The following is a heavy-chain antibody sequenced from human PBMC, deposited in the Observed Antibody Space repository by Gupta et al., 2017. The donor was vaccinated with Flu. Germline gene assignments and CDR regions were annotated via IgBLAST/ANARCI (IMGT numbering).Heavy chain of an antibody. D-gene: IGHD5-18*01. J-gene: IGHJ4*02. CDR3: AKSEPRRYVDTAMAPDY. V-gene: IGHV3-23*01. CDR2: ISGSGCST. CDR1: GFTFSSYA. Sequence: EVQLLESGGGLVQPGGSLRLSCAASGFTFSSYAMSWVRQAPGKGLECVSAISGSGCSTYYADSVKGLFTISRDNSKNTLYLQMNSLRAEDTAVYYCAKSEPRRYVDTAMAPDYWGQGTLVTVSS.